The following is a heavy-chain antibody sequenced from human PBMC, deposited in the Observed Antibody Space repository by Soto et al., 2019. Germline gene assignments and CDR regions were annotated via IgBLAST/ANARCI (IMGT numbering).Heavy chain of an antibody. J-gene: IGHJ6*02. V-gene: IGHV1-46*01. D-gene: IGHD3-10*01. CDR2: INPSGGST. CDR3: ARDNEGIGSGCPFYSYYYGMDV. CDR1: GYTVTNYY. Sequence: QVQLVQSGAEVKKPGASVKVSCKASGYTVTNYYMHWVRQAPGQGLEWMGIINPSGGSTSYAQKSRGRVTMTSDTYTNTVYMELSSLRFEDKAVYYCARDNEGIGSGCPFYSYYYGMDVWGQGTTVTVSS.